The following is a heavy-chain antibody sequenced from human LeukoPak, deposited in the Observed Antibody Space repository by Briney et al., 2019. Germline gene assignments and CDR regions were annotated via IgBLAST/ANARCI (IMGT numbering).Heavy chain of an antibody. CDR2: INSDGSST. J-gene: IGHJ5*02. V-gene: IGHV3-74*01. CDR3: ARAISRNRWLTVRDLDP. Sequence: GGSLRLSCAASGFTFSSYRMYWVRQAPGKGLVWVSRINSDGSSTTYADSVKGRFTISRDNAKNSLYLQMNSLRAEDTAVYYCARAISRNRWLTVRDLDPWGQGTLVTVSS. D-gene: IGHD4-23*01. CDR1: GFTFSSYR.